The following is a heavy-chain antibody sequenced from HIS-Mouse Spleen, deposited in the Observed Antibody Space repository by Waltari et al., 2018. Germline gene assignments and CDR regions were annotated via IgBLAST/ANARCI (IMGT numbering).Heavy chain of an antibody. J-gene: IGHJ2*01. V-gene: IGHV4-39*07. CDR1: GGSISSSRYH. D-gene: IGHD6-13*01. CDR3: AREIPYSSSWYDWYFDL. Sequence: QLQLQESGPGLVKPSETLSLTCTVAGGSISSSRYHGGWIRQPPGKGLEWIGSIYYSGSTYYNPSLKSRVTISVDTSKNQFSLKLSFVTAADTAVYYCAREIPYSSSWYDWYFDLWGRGTLVTVSS. CDR2: IYYSGST.